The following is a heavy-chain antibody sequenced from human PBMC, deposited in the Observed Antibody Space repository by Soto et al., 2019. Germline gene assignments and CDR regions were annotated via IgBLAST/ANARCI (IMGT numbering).Heavy chain of an antibody. D-gene: IGHD3-3*01. J-gene: IGHJ2*01. Sequence: PSETLSLTCTVSGGSISSGDYYWSWIRQPPGKGLEWIGYIYYSGSTYYNPSLKSRVTISVDTSKNQFSLKLSSVTAADTAVYYCARFGFGSYGDHRDLHALPTRRSSDL. CDR2: IYYSGST. CDR3: ARFGFGSYGDHRDLHALPTRRSSDL. V-gene: IGHV4-30-4*01. CDR1: GGSISSGDYY.